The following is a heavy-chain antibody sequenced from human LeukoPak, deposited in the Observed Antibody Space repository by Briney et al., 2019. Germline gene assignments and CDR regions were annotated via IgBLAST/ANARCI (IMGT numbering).Heavy chain of an antibody. V-gene: IGHV3-48*03. CDR1: GFTFSSSA. CDR3: ARDLMIVMVEEEGSADY. CDR2: ISSSGSNR. J-gene: IGHJ4*02. Sequence: GGSLRLSCAASGFTFSSSAMNWVRQAPGKGLEWVSYISSSGSNRYYADSVKGRFTISRDNAKNSVYLQMNSLRAEDTAVYYCARDLMIVMVEEEGSADYWGQGTLVTVSS. D-gene: IGHD3-22*01.